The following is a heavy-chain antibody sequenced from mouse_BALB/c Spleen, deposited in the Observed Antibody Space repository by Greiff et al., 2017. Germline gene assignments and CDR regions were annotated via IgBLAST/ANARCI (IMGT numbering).Heavy chain of an antibody. D-gene: IGHD1-1*01. CDR1: GYSITSVYY. CDR3: ARDTTVDY. V-gene: IGHV3-6*02. Sequence: ESGPGLVKPSQSLSLTCSVTGYSITSVYYWNWIRQFPGNKLEWMGYISYDGSNNYNPSLKNRISITRDTSKNQFFLKLNSVTTEDTATYYCARDTTVDYWGQGTSVTVSS. CDR2: ISYDGSN. J-gene: IGHJ4*01.